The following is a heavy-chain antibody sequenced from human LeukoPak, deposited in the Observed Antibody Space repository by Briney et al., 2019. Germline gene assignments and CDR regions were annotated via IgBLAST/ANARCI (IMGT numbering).Heavy chain of an antibody. V-gene: IGHV3-48*03. CDR1: GFTFSSSE. CDR3: TRRPH. Sequence: GGSLRLSCTASGFTFSSSEMNWVRQAPGKGLEWVSYINSNGDFKYYADSVKGRFTISRDNAMNSLYLQMNSLRAEDTAVYYCTRRPHWGQGTLVTVSS. J-gene: IGHJ4*02. CDR2: INSNGDFK.